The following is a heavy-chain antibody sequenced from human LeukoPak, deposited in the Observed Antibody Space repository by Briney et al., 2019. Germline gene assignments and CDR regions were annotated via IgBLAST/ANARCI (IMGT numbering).Heavy chain of an antibody. D-gene: IGHD6-19*01. J-gene: IGHJ4*02. CDR3: ARDQGLLVVAGRFGY. CDR2: ISSSNSYI. Sequence: GRSLRLSCAASGFAFSSHGMNWVRQAPGKGLEWVSSISSSNSYIYNADSVKGRFTISRDNAKNSLYLQMNSLRAEDTAVYYCARDQGLLVVAGRFGYWGQGTLVTVSS. V-gene: IGHV3-21*01. CDR1: GFAFSSHG.